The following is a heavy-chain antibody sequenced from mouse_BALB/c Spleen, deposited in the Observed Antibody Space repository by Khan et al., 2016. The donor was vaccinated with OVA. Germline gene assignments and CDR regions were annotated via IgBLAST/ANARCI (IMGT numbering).Heavy chain of an antibody. Sequence: QVQLQQSGGDLVRPGASVKLSCKTSGYFFTSYCIYWVIQRFGQGIVWFVRIYPGTGSTYYNQTFKGKATLTADNSSSTSFMHLRSLKSEDSAVYLCARGSSYGNCFAYWGQGTLVTVSA. D-gene: IGHD2-1*01. CDR2: IYPGTGST. V-gene: IGHV1S132*01. CDR1: GYFFTSYC. CDR3: ARGSSYGNCFAY. J-gene: IGHJ3*01.